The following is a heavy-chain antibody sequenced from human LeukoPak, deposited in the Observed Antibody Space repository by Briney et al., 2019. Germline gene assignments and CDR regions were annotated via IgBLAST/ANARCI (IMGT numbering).Heavy chain of an antibody. D-gene: IGHD6-19*01. J-gene: IGHJ5*02. CDR2: IYYSGST. CDR3: ARHSSGWYNWFDP. Sequence: SETLSLTCTVSGGSISSSSYYWGWIRQPPGKGLEWIGSIYYSGSTYYNPSLKSRVTISVDTSKNQFSLKLSSVTAADTAVYHCARHSSGWYNWFDPWGQGTLVTVSS. V-gene: IGHV4-39*01. CDR1: GGSISSSSYY.